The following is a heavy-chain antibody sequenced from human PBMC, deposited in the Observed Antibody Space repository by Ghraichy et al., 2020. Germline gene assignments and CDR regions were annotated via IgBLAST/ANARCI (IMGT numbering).Heavy chain of an antibody. D-gene: IGHD3-3*01. V-gene: IGHV1-69*04. Sequence: SVKVSCKTSGGTFSRNAISWVRQAPGQGFEWMGRIIPPLATTNYAQKFQGRVTITADKSTSTSYMELSSLKSEDTAVYYCARDGRAVDVSWSGYPDNWFDLWGQGSLVTVSS. CDR2: IIPPLATT. J-gene: IGHJ5*02. CDR1: GGTFSRNA. CDR3: ARDGRAVDVSWSGYPDNWFDL.